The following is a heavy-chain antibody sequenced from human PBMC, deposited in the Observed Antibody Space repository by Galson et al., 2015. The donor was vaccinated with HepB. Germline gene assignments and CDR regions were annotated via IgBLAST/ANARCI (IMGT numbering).Heavy chain of an antibody. D-gene: IGHD6-19*01. CDR2: MSYDGSSK. CDR1: GFTFSTYA. V-gene: IGHV3-30-3*01. CDR3: ARGGLVAGTGPDY. J-gene: IGHJ4*02. Sequence: SLRLSCAASGFTFSTYAMHWVRQGPGKGLEWVAVMSYDGSSKYYADSVKGRFTISRDNSKNTLYLQMNSLRAEDTAVYYCARGGLVAGTGPDYWGQGTLVSVSS.